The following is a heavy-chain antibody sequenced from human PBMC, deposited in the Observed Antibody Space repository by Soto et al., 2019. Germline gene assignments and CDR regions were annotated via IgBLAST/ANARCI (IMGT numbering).Heavy chain of an antibody. CDR2: IYYSGST. Sequence: SETLSLTCTVSGGSISSYYWSWIRQPPGKGLEWIGYIYYSGSTNYNPSLKSRVTISVDTSKNQFSLKLSSVTAADTAVYYCARYNYYDSSDYPPYYFDYWGQGTLVTVSS. D-gene: IGHD3-22*01. CDR3: ARYNYYDSSDYPPYYFDY. J-gene: IGHJ4*02. V-gene: IGHV4-59*08. CDR1: GGSISSYY.